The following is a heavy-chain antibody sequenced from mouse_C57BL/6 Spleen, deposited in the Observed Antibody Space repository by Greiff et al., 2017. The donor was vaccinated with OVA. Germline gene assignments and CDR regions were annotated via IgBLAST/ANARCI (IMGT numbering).Heavy chain of an antibody. CDR3: ARRLRYWYSDV. V-gene: IGHV5-6*01. CDR2: ISSGGSYT. CDR1: GFTFSSYG. J-gene: IGHJ1*03. D-gene: IGHD1-1*01. Sequence: EVQGVESGGDLVKPGGSLKLSCAASGFTFSSYGMSWVRQTPDKRLEWVATISSGGSYTYYPDSVKGRFTISRDNAKNTLYLQMSSLKSEDTAMYYCARRLRYWYSDVWGTGTTVTVSS.